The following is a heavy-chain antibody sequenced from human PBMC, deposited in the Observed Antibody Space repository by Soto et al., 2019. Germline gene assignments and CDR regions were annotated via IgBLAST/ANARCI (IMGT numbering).Heavy chain of an antibody. CDR2: VYNNGGT. CDR1: GGSISSDY. J-gene: IGHJ3*02. CDR3: ARGDYYDTSGYYSGFDS. D-gene: IGHD3-22*01. V-gene: IGHV4-59*01. Sequence: SETLSLTCTVSGGSISSDYWSWIRQPPGKGLEWVGYVYNNGGTKYNPSLKSRVTISVDTANNQFSLKLTSVTAADTAVYYCARGDYYDTSGYYSGFDSWGQGTMVTVSS.